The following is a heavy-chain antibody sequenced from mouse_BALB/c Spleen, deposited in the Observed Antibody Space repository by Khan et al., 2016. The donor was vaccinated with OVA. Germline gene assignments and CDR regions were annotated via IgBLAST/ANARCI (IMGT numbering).Heavy chain of an antibody. CDR1: GYSITSGYA. CDR3: ARGNYYGYYVDY. Sequence: EVKLLESGPGLVKPSQSLSLTCTVTGYSITSGYAWNWIRQFPGNKLEWMGYISYSGVTSYTPSLKSRISITRDTSKNQFVLQLNSVTTEDTATYYCARGNYYGYYVDYWGQGTTLTVSS. D-gene: IGHD1-1*01. J-gene: IGHJ2*01. V-gene: IGHV3-2*02. CDR2: ISYSGVT.